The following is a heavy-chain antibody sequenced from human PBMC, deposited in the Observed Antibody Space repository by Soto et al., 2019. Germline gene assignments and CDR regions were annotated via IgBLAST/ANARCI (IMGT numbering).Heavy chain of an antibody. CDR3: ARDRGKYYDILTGYFDY. V-gene: IGHV1-46*03. CDR2: INPSGGST. J-gene: IGHJ4*02. CDR1: GYTFTSYY. Sequence: QVQLVQSGAEVKKPGASVKVSCKASGYTFTSYYMHWVRQAPGQGLEWMGIINPSGGSTSYAQKFQGRVTMNRDTSTSTVYMELSSLRSEDTAVYYCARDRGKYYDILTGYFDYWGQGTLVTVSS. D-gene: IGHD3-9*01.